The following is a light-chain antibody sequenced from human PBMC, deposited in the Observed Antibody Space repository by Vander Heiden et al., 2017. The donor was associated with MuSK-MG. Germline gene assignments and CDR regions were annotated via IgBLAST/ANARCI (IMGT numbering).Light chain of an antibody. CDR2: DVT. Sequence: AQTQPASVSGSPGQSITISCAGTSSDIGAYNHVAWYQQHPGKAPKLVIYDVTNRPSGVSNRFSGSKSGNTDSLTISGLQAEDEAEYYCTSYATILGFGGGTKLTVL. J-gene: IGLJ3*02. V-gene: IGLV2-14*03. CDR3: TSYATILG. CDR1: SSDIGAYNH.